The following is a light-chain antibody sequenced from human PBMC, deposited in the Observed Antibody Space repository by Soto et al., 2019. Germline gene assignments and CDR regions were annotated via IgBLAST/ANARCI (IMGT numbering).Light chain of an antibody. CDR2: DAS. V-gene: IGKV1-33*01. CDR3: QQYDNLPSIA. J-gene: IGKJ5*01. Sequence: DIQMTQSPSSVSASVGDRVTITCRASQGISSWLAWYQQKPGKAPKLLIYDASNLETGVPSRFSGSGSGTHFTFTISSLQPEDIATYYCQQYDNLPSIAFGQGTRLEIK. CDR1: QGISSW.